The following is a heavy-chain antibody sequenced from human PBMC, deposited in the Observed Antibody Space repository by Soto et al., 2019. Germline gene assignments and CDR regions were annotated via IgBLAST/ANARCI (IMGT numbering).Heavy chain of an antibody. CDR1: GYTFTSYA. V-gene: IGHV1-3*01. Sequence: ASVKVSCKASGYTFTSYAMHWVRQAPGQRLEWMGWINAGNGNTKYSQKFQGRVTITMDTSASTAYMELSSLRSDDTAVYYCARDQRYDFWSGFWFDSWGQGTLVTVSS. D-gene: IGHD3-3*01. CDR2: INAGNGNT. CDR3: ARDQRYDFWSGFWFDS. J-gene: IGHJ5*01.